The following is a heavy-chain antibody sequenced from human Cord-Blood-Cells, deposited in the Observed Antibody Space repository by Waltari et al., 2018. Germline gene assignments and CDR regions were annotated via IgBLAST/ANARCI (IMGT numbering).Heavy chain of an antibody. V-gene: IGHV4-39*07. Sequence: QLQLQESGPGLVKPSETLSLTCTVTGGSLRSSSSSWGWIRQPPGKGLEWIGSIYYSGSTYYNPSLKSRVTISVDTSKNQFSLKLSSVTAADTAVYYCARHGSPMVRGVPNWFDPWGQGTLVTVSS. CDR3: ARHGSPMVRGVPNWFDP. J-gene: IGHJ5*02. CDR2: IYYSGST. CDR1: GGSLRSSSSS. D-gene: IGHD3-10*01.